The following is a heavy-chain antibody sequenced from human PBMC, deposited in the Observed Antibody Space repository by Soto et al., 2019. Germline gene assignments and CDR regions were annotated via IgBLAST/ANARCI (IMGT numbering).Heavy chain of an antibody. J-gene: IGHJ4*02. CDR2: INHSGST. D-gene: IGHD1-1*01. CDR3: ARGLQGGFDY. Sequence: PSETLSLTCAVYGGSFSGYYWSWIRQPPGKGLEWIGEINHSGSTNYNPSLKSRVTISVDTSKNQFSLKLSSVTAADTAVYYCARGLQGGFDYWGQGTLVTVSS. V-gene: IGHV4-34*01. CDR1: GGSFSGYY.